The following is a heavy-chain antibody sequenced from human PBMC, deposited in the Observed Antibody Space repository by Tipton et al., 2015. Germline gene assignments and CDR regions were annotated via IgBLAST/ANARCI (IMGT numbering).Heavy chain of an antibody. CDR1: GGPLRGFY. Sequence: TLSLTCAVYGGPLRGFYWSWIRQPPGKGLEWIGEIYHDGGTDYNPSLKSRVTMSIDTSKNQFSLKLNSVTAADTAMYYCARDDSALDSWGQGTLVTVS. CDR2: IYHDGGT. V-gene: IGHV4-34*01. J-gene: IGHJ4*02. CDR3: ARDDSALDS. D-gene: IGHD5-18*01.